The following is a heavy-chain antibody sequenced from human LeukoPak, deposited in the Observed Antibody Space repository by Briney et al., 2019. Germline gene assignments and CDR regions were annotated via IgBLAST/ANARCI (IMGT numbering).Heavy chain of an antibody. CDR1: GYTFTSYG. Sequence: ASVTVSCKASGYTFTSYGISWVRQAPGQGLEWMGWISAYSGNTNYAQKLQGRVTMTTDTSTSTAYMELRSLRSDDTAVYYCARDYPYYDFWSGNHYGMDVWGQGTTVTVSS. CDR2: ISAYSGNT. D-gene: IGHD3-3*01. J-gene: IGHJ6*02. V-gene: IGHV1-18*01. CDR3: ARDYPYYDFWSGNHYGMDV.